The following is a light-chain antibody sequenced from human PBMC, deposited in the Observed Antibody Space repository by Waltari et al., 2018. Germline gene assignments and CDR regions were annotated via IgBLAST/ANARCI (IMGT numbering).Light chain of an antibody. CDR2: WAA. V-gene: IGKV4-1*01. CDR3: QQYYSTPQT. J-gene: IGKJ1*01. Sequence: DIVMTQSPDSLAVSLGERATINCKSSQGVLYSSNNKNYFAWYQQKPGQPPKLLIYWAATRESGVPDRFSGSGSGTDFTLTISSLQAEDVAVYYCQQYYSTPQTFGQGP. CDR1: QGVLYSSNNKNY.